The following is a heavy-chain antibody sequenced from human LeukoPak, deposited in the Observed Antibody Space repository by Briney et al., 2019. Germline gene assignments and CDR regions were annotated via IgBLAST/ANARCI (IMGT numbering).Heavy chain of an antibody. Sequence: GGSLRLSCAVSGYTFSSFEMNWVRLAPGKGLEWVAVISYDGGTKYYADSVKGRFTISRDNSKSTLFLQMNSLRAEDTAVYYCANESGIRSYGAYFPHWGQGTLVTVSS. J-gene: IGHJ1*01. CDR1: GYTFSSFE. V-gene: IGHV3-30*18. D-gene: IGHD4-17*01. CDR2: ISYDGGTK. CDR3: ANESGIRSYGAYFPH.